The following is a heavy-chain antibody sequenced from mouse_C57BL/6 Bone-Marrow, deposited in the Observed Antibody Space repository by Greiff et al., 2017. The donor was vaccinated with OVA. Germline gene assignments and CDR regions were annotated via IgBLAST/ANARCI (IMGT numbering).Heavy chain of an antibody. J-gene: IGHJ4*01. CDR3: ARRGLPYYYAMDY. D-gene: IGHD2-4*01. CDR2: ISNLAYSI. CDR1: GFTFSDYG. Sequence: EVKLVESGGGLVQPGGSLKLSCAASGFTFSDYGMAWVRQAPRKGPEWVAFISNLAYSIYYADTVTGRFTISRENAKNTLYLEMSSLRSEDTAMYYCARRGLPYYYAMDYWGQGTSVTVSS. V-gene: IGHV5-15*04.